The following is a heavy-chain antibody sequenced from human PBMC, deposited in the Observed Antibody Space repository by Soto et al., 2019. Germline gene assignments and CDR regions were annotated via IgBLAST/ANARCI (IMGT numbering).Heavy chain of an antibody. J-gene: IGHJ3*02. D-gene: IGHD3-16*01. CDR2: IGGSGASF. V-gene: IGHV3-23*01. Sequence: EVQLLESGGGLVQPGGSLRLSCASSGFNFNINGMSWVRQAPGKGLEWVSHIGGSGASFYYAESVSGRFTISRDNSNNTLYLRMNSLRAEDTAIYYCAKAYDFVSFEMWGQGTMVTVSS. CDR1: GFNFNING. CDR3: AKAYDFVSFEM.